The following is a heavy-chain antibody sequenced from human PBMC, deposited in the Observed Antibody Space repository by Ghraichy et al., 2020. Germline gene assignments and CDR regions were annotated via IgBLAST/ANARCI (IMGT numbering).Heavy chain of an antibody. D-gene: IGHD3-22*01. CDR1: GYTLTELS. CDR3: ATDRRFYYDSSGTFDY. V-gene: IGHV1-24*01. CDR2: FDPEDGET. J-gene: IGHJ4*02. Sequence: ASVKVSCKVSGYTLTELSMHWVRQAPGKGLEWMGGFDPEDGETIYAQKFQGRVTMTEDTSTDTAYMELSSLRSEDTAVYYCATDRRFYYDSSGTFDYWGQGTLVTVSS.